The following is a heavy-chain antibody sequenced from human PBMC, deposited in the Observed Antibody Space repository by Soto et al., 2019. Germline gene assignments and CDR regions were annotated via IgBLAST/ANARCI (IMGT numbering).Heavy chain of an antibody. CDR2: ISGSGGST. CDR3: AKGGSPLLWSGDVQSDYYYMDV. CDR1: GFTFSSYA. J-gene: IGHJ6*03. V-gene: IGHV3-23*01. D-gene: IGHD3-10*01. Sequence: GGSLRLSCAASGFTFSSYAMSWVRQAPGKGLEWVSAISGSGGSTYYADSVKGRLTISRDNSKNTLYLQMNSLRAEDTAVYYCAKGGSPLLWSGDVQSDYYYMDVWGKGTTVTVSS.